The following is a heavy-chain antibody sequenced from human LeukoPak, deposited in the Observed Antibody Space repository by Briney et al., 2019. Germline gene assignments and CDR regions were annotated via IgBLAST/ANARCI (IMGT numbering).Heavy chain of an antibody. J-gene: IGHJ4*02. CDR2: IYGSGST. V-gene: IGHV4-31*03. D-gene: IGHD5-18*01. Sequence: SETLSLTCTVSDDSISSGIYYWSWLRQHPGGGLEWIGYIYGSGSTKYKPSLNSRITISVDTSKKQFSLKLSSVTVADTAVYYCARATEGYPFDYWGQGILVTVSS. CDR3: ARATEGYPFDY. CDR1: DDSISSGIYY.